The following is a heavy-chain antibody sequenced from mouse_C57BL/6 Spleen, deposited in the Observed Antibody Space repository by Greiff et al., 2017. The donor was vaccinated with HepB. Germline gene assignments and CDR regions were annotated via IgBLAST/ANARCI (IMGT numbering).Heavy chain of an antibody. CDR2: IHPNSGST. D-gene: IGHD1-2*01. Sequence: QVQLQQPGAELVKPGASVKLSCKASGYTFTSYWMHWVKQRPGQGLEWIGMIHPNSGSTNDNEKFKSKATLTVDKSSSTAYMQLSSLTSEDSAVYYCARWLQYYFDYWGQGTTLTVSS. CDR3: ARWLQYYFDY. J-gene: IGHJ2*01. CDR1: GYTFTSYW. V-gene: IGHV1-64*01.